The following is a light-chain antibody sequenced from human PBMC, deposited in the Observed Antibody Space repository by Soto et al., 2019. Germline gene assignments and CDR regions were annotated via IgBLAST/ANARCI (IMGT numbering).Light chain of an antibody. CDR3: QQYGSSPNT. CDR2: GAS. Sequence: EIVLTQSPGSLSLSPGERATLSCRASQSVSSSYLAWYQQNPGQAPRLLIYGASSRATGIPDRFSGSGSGTDFTLTSSRVEPEDFAVYYCQQYGSSPNTFGQGTKLEIK. CDR1: QSVSSSY. V-gene: IGKV3-20*01. J-gene: IGKJ2*01.